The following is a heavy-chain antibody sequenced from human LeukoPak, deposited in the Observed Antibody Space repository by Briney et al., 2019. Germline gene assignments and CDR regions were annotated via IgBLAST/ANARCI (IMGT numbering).Heavy chain of an antibody. V-gene: IGHV3-30-3*01. D-gene: IGHD6-6*01. CDR1: GFNFSPYA. Sequence: GGSLRLSCVASGFNFSPYAVHWVRQAPGKGLEWVAIISNDGTTESYTDSVKGRFTISRDNSKNTLYLQMNSLRAEDTAVYYCARDRRHSSSSAPFDYWGQGTLVTVSS. CDR3: ARDRRHSSSSAPFDY. CDR2: ISNDGTTE. J-gene: IGHJ4*02.